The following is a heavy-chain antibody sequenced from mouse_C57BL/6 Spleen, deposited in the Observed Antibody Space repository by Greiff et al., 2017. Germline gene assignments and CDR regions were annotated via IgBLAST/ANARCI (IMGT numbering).Heavy chain of an antibody. CDR1: GYTFTSYW. CDR2: INPSNGGT. CDR3: AGGDYCGSDDY. Sequence: VQLQQSGTELVKPGASVKLSCKASGYTFTSYWMHWVKQRPGQGLEWIGNINPSNGGTNYNEKFKSKATLTVDKSSSTAYMQLSSLTSEDSAVYYYAGGDYCGSDDYWGQGTTLTVSS. V-gene: IGHV1-53*01. J-gene: IGHJ2*01. D-gene: IGHD1-1*01.